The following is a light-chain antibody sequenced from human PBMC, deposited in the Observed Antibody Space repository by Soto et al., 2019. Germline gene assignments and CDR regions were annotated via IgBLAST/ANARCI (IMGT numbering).Light chain of an antibody. V-gene: IGKV3-20*01. Sequence: EIVLTQSPGTLSLSPGERATLSCRASESISSHYLAWYQQKPGQAPRLLIYGAVSRATGIPDRFSGTGSGTDFTLTISRLEPEDFAVYYCQQYGGSPRTFGQGTKVEIK. CDR2: GAV. J-gene: IGKJ1*01. CDR3: QQYGGSPRT. CDR1: ESISSHY.